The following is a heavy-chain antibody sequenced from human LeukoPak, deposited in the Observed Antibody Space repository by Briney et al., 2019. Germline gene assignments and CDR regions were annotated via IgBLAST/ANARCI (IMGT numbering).Heavy chain of an antibody. J-gene: IGHJ6*03. CDR2: ISYDGSNK. D-gene: IGHD2-2*01. CDR3: ARSFDCSSTSCFLYYCYYYMDV. CDR1: GFTFSSYA. Sequence: GGSLRLSCAASGFTFSSYAMHWVRQAPGKGLEWVAVISYDGSNKYYADSVKGRFTISRDNSKNTLYLQMNSLRAEDTAVYYCARSFDCSSTSCFLYYCYYYMDVWGKGTTVTVSS. V-gene: IGHV3-30*04.